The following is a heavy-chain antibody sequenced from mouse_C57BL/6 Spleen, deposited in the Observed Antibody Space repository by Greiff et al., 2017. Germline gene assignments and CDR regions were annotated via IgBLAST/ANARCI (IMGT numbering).Heavy chain of an antibody. V-gene: IGHV1-80*01. Sequence: QVQLQQSGAELVQPGAPVKISCKASGYAFSSYWMNWVKQRPGKGLEWIGQIYPGDGDTNYNGKFKGKATLTADKSSSTAYMLLSILTSEDSAVYFCARNEVDPYAVDYWGQGTSDTVSS. CDR1: GYAFSSYW. CDR2: IYPGDGDT. D-gene: IGHD1-1*01. J-gene: IGHJ4*01. CDR3: ARNEVDPYAVDY.